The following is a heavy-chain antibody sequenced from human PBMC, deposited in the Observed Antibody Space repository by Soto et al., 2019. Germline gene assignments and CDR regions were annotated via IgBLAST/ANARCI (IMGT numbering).Heavy chain of an antibody. Sequence: QVQMVQSGAEVKKPGASGKVSCKASGNSFTGYYVHWVRQAPGQGLEWMGWINPKSGGTNYAQKFQGRVTMTRDTSINTAYMELSSLRSDDTAVYFCARDGVVPTMDWGQGTLVTVSS. J-gene: IGHJ4*02. D-gene: IGHD5-12*01. CDR1: GNSFTGYY. CDR3: ARDGVVPTMD. CDR2: INPKSGGT. V-gene: IGHV1-2*02.